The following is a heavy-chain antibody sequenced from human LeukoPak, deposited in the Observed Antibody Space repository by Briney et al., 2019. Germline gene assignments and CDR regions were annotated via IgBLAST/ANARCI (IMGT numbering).Heavy chain of an antibody. D-gene: IGHD5-12*01. Sequence: PGGSLRLPCAASGFTFSNAWMSWVRQAPGKGLEWVGRIKSKTDGGTTDYAAPVKGRFTISRDDSKNTLYLQMNSLRAEETAVYYCARDGYINGRKFESWGQGTLVTVSS. CDR3: ARDGYINGRKFES. CDR2: IKSKTDGGTT. V-gene: IGHV3-15*01. J-gene: IGHJ4*02. CDR1: GFTFSNAW.